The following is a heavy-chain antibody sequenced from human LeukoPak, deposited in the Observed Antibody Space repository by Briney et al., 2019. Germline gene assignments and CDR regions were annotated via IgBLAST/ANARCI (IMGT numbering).Heavy chain of an antibody. J-gene: IGHJ4*02. CDR2: INHSGST. CDR1: VGSFSGYY. D-gene: IGHD2-8*01. Sequence: PSETLSLTCAVYVGSFSGYYWSWIRQPPGKGLEWIGEINHSGSTNYNPSLKSRVTISVDTSKNQFSLKLSSVTAADTAVYYCARGPATEIVLMVYAMSRHFDYWGQGTLVTVSS. V-gene: IGHV4-34*01. CDR3: ARGPATEIVLMVYAMSRHFDY.